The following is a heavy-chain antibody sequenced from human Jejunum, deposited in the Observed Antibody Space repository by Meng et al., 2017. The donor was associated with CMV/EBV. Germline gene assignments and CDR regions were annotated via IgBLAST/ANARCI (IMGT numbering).Heavy chain of an antibody. V-gene: IGHV3-30*02. CDR1: EFIFNNYG. CDR2: IDIDGTQR. J-gene: IGHJ4*02. CDR3: VGHQGGPRDGVRLV. D-gene: IGHD3-10*01. Sequence: EFIFNNYGMHWLRQAPGKGLEWLSFIDIDGTQRHNADIVWGRFIVSKDKSKNTAFLEMNSLRVEDTAVYYCVGHQGGPRDGVRLVWGQGTQVTVSS.